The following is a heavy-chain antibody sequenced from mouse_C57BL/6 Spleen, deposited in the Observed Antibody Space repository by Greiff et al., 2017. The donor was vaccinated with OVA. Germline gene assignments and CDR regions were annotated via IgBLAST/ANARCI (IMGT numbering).Heavy chain of an antibody. CDR1: GFNIKDYY. Sequence: VQLQQSGAELVKPGASVKLSCTASGFNIKDYYMHWVKQRTEQGLGWIGRIDPEDGETKYAPKFQGKATITADTSSNTAYLQLSSLTSEDTAVYYCANYYGSGYYAMDYWGQGTSVTVSS. D-gene: IGHD1-1*01. CDR3: ANYYGSGYYAMDY. CDR2: IDPEDGET. V-gene: IGHV14-2*01. J-gene: IGHJ4*01.